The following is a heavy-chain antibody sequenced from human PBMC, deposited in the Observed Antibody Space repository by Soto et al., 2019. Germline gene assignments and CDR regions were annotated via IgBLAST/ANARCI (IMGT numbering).Heavy chain of an antibody. CDR1: GGSISSSSYY. CDR2: IYYSGST. D-gene: IGHD1-20*01. CDR3: ASPGGGNWNPLIYYYYGMDV. V-gene: IGHV4-39*01. Sequence: SETLSLTCTVSGGSISSSSYYWGWIRQPPGKGLEWIGSIYYSGSTYYNPSLKSRVTISVDTSKNQFSLKLSSVTAADTAVYYCASPGGGNWNPLIYYYYGMDVWGQGTTVTVSS. J-gene: IGHJ6*02.